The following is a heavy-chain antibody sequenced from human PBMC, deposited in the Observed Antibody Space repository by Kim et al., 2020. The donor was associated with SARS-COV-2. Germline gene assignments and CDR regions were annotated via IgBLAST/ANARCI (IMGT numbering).Heavy chain of an antibody. Sequence: TNYSPSFQGHVTISADKSISTAYLQWSSLKASDTAMYYCARLMGSSTSYYWGQGTLVTVSS. D-gene: IGHD2-2*01. V-gene: IGHV5-10-1*01. J-gene: IGHJ4*02. CDR2: T. CDR3: ARLMGSSTSYY.